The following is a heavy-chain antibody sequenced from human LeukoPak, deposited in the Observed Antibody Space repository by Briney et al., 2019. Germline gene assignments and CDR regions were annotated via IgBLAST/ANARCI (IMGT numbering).Heavy chain of an antibody. D-gene: IGHD3-16*02. CDR3: ARDRDYDYVWGSYRYHY. J-gene: IGHJ4*02. CDR1: GYTFTSYA. V-gene: IGHV1-3*01. Sequence: ASVTVSFKASGYTFTSYAMHWVRQAPGQRLEWMGWINAGNGNTNYAQKLQGSVTMTTDTSTSTAYMELRSLRSDDTAVYYCARDRDYDYVWGSYRYHYWGQGTLVTVSS. CDR2: INAGNGNT.